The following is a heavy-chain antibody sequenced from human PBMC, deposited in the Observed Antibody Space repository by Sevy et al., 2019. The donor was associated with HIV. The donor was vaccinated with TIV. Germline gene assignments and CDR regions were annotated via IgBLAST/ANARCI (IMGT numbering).Heavy chain of an antibody. Sequence: GGSLRLSCAASGFTFSSYAMSWVRQALGKGLEWVSAISGSGGSTYYADSVKGRFTISRDNSKNTLYLQMNSLRAEDTAVYYCASRTYYYDSSGYYRDYWGQGTLVTVSS. CDR1: GFTFSSYA. J-gene: IGHJ4*02. CDR2: ISGSGGST. V-gene: IGHV3-23*01. D-gene: IGHD3-22*01. CDR3: ASRTYYYDSSGYYRDY.